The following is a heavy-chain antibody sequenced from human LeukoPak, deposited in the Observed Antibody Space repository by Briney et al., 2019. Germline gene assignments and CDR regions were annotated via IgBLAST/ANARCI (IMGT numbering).Heavy chain of an antibody. D-gene: IGHD5-18*01. CDR2: IYYSGST. CDR1: GGSISSYY. V-gene: IGHV4-59*08. J-gene: IGHJ4*02. CDR3: ARHGTFDTSMVFLDY. Sequence: PSETLSLTCTVSGGSISSYYWSWIRQPPGEGLEWIGYIYYSGSTNYNPSLKSRVTISVDTSKNQFSLKLGSVTAADAAVYYCARHGTFDTSMVFLDYWGQGTLVTVSS.